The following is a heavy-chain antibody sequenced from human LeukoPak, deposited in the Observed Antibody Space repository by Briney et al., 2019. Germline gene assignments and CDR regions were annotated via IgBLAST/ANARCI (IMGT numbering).Heavy chain of an antibody. Sequence: PGGSLRLSCAASGFTFSSYAMHWVRQAPGKGLEYVSALVSNGRSTYYAKSVKGRFTISRDNSKNTLYLQMGSLRAEDTGVYYCARGGEAARMDVWGQGTTVTVSS. J-gene: IGHJ6*02. CDR1: GFTFSSYA. CDR3: ARGGEAARMDV. CDR2: LVSNGRST. D-gene: IGHD6-6*01. V-gene: IGHV3-64*01.